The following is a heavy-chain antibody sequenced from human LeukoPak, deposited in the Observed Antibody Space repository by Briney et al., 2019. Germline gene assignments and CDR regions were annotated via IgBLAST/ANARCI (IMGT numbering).Heavy chain of an antibody. CDR3: AREREKNYYYMDV. CDR2: IFHDGST. D-gene: IGHD1-26*01. Sequence: PGTLSLTCAVSSGSISNNNWWSWVRQPPGKGLEWIGEIFHDGSTTYNPYLRSRVTISVDKSANQFSLKLNSVTAADTAVCYCAREREKNYYYMDVWGKGTTVTVSS. J-gene: IGHJ6*03. CDR1: SGSISNNNW. V-gene: IGHV4-4*03.